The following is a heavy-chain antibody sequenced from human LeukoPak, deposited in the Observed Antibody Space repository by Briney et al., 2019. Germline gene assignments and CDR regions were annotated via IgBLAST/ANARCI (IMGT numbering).Heavy chain of an antibody. CDR3: ARVWGYDYYYYMDV. V-gene: IGHV4-31*03. Sequence: SSQTLSLTCTVSGGSISSGGYYWSWIRQHPGKGLEWIGYIYYSGSTNYNPSLKSRVTISVDTSKNQFSLKLSSVTAADTVVYYCARVWGYDYYYYMDVWGKGTTVTVSS. CDR1: GGSISSGGYY. CDR2: IYYSGST. J-gene: IGHJ6*03. D-gene: IGHD5-12*01.